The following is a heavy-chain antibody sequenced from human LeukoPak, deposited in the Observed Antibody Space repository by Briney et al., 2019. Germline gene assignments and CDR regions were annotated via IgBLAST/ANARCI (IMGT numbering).Heavy chain of an antibody. CDR1: GFTFSSYA. CDR2: ISGSGGST. D-gene: IGHD2-21*02. Sequence: GGSLRLSCAASGFTFSSYAMSWVRQAPGKGLEWVSAISGSGGSTYYADSAKGRFTISRDNSKNTLYLQMNSLRAEDTAVYYCAKTPRLYCGGDCYSHWGQGTLVTVSS. J-gene: IGHJ4*02. CDR3: AKTPRLYCGGDCYSH. V-gene: IGHV3-23*01.